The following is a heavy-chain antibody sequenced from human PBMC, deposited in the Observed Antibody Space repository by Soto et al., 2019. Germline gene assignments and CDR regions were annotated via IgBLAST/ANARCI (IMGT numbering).Heavy chain of an antibody. J-gene: IGHJ3*02. D-gene: IGHD1-26*01. CDR2: IYYSGST. V-gene: IGHV4-59*08. Sequence: QVQLQESGPGLVKPSETLSLTCTVSGGSISSYYWSWIRQPPGKGLEWIGYIYYSGSTNYNPSLKSRVTISVDTSKNQFSLKLSSVTAADTAVYYCARRWDSAFDIWGQGTMVTVSS. CDR1: GGSISSYY. CDR3: ARRWDSAFDI.